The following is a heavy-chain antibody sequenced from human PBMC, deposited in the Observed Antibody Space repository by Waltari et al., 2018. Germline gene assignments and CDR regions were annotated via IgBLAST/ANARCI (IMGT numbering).Heavy chain of an antibody. V-gene: IGHV3-23*01. CDR1: GFTFSNYA. Sequence: EVQLLESGGGLVQPGGSLRLSCAASGFTFSNYAMNWARQAPGKGLEWVSIISGSDGSTNYADSVKGRFTISRDNSKNTLYLQMNSLRAEDTAVYYCARAWIVHGMDVWGQGTTVTVSS. CDR2: ISGSDGST. CDR3: ARAWIVHGMDV. D-gene: IGHD2-2*03. J-gene: IGHJ6*02.